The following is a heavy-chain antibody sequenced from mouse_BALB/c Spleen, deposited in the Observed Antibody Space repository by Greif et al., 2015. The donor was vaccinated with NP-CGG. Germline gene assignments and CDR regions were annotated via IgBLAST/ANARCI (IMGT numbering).Heavy chain of an antibody. D-gene: IGHD2-10*02. CDR2: IYPGDGDT. V-gene: IGHV1-82*01. CDR1: GYAFSSSW. Sequence: VQLQQSGPELVKPGASVKISCKASGYAFSSSWMNWVKQRPGQGLEWIGRIYPGDGDTNYNGKFKGKATLTADKSSITAYMQLSSLTSVDSAVYFCARKGEYGNYGAMDYWGQGTSVTVSS. J-gene: IGHJ4*01. CDR3: ARKGEYGNYGAMDY.